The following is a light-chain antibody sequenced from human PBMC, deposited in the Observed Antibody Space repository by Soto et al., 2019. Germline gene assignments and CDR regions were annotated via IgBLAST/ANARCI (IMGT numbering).Light chain of an antibody. CDR1: QSVSSSH. CDR3: QQYGSSPWA. CDR2: GAS. J-gene: IGKJ1*01. V-gene: IGKV3-20*01. Sequence: EIVLTQSPGTLSLSPGETATLSCRASQSVSSSHLGWYQQKPGQAPRLLIYGASSRATGIPDRFSGSGSGTDFTLTSRRLEPEDFAVYYCQQYGSSPWAFGQGTKVEIK.